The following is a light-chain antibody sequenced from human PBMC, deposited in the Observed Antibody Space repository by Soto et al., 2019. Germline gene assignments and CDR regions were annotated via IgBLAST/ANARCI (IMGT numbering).Light chain of an antibody. V-gene: IGKV3-20*01. CDR2: GAS. CDR1: QSVSSY. CDR3: RQYHTSPRT. Sequence: EIVLTQSPGTLSLSPGERATLSCRASQSVSSYLAWYQQKPGQAPRLLIYGASSRATGIPDRFSASGSGTDFTLTISRLEPEDFAVYYCRQYHTSPRTFGQGTKVEIK. J-gene: IGKJ1*01.